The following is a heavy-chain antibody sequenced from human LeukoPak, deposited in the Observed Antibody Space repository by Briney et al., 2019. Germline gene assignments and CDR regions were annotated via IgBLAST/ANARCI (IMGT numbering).Heavy chain of an antibody. Sequence: GGSLRLSCTASGFTFSTYWMSWVRQAPGEGLEWVANIHPEGNEKYHVDSVKGRFTISRDNAKNSLYLQMNSLSVEDMAVYYCARGDDCSGDYWGQGTLVTVSS. J-gene: IGHJ4*02. CDR2: IHPEGNEK. D-gene: IGHD3-10*02. CDR1: GFTFSTYW. V-gene: IGHV3-7*04. CDR3: ARGDDCSGDY.